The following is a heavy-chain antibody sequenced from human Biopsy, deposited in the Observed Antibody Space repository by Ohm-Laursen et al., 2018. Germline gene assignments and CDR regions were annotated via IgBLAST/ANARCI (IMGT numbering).Heavy chain of an antibody. Sequence: SDTLSLTCTVSGGSITADFWTWIRQTPGERLEWIGYRFHSGSPMYNPSLKSRFTISVDTSKSQFSLTLTSVTAADTAVYYCVRLNRRGNIIFFDYWGRGTLVTVSS. D-gene: IGHD3/OR15-3a*01. V-gene: IGHV4-59*08. CDR1: GGSITADF. CDR3: VRLNRRGNIIFFDY. J-gene: IGHJ4*02. CDR2: RFHSGSP.